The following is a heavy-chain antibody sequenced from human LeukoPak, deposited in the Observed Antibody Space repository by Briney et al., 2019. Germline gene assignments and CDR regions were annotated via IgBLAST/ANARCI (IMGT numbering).Heavy chain of an antibody. V-gene: IGHV3-13*01. Sequence: PGGSLRLSCAASGFTFSSYDMHWVRQATGKGLEWVSAIGTAGDTYYPGSVKGRFTISRENAKNSLYLQMNSLRAGDTAVYYCARAGIYYYGMDVWGQGTTVTVSS. D-gene: IGHD3-10*01. CDR2: IGTAGDT. CDR3: ARAGIYYYGMDV. J-gene: IGHJ6*02. CDR1: GFTFSSYD.